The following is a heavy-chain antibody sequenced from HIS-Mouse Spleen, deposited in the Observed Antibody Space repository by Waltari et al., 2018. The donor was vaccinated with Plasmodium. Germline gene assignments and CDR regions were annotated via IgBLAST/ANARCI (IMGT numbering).Heavy chain of an antibody. CDR1: GFTFSRYG. D-gene: IGHD6-13*01. CDR3: AKDRRSSSWYVDY. V-gene: IGHV3-30*18. Sequence: QVQLVESGGGVVQPGRSLRLSCAASGFTFSRYGMHWVRQAPGKGLELVSVISYDGRNKYYADSVKGRFTISRDNSKNTLYVQMNSLRAEDTAVYYCAKDRRSSSWYVDYWGQGTLVTVSS. CDR2: ISYDGRNK. J-gene: IGHJ4*02.